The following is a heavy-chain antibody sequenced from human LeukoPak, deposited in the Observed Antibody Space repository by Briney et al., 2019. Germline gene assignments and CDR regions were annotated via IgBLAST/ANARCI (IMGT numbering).Heavy chain of an antibody. J-gene: IGHJ4*02. V-gene: IGHV4-59*08. Sequence: PSETLSLTCTVSGGSISSYYWSWIRQLPGKGLEWIGYIYYSGSTNYNPSLKSRVTISVDTSKNQFSLKLSSVTAADTAVYYCARHGGRWANFDYWGQGTLVTVSS. D-gene: IGHD5-24*01. CDR3: ARHGGRWANFDY. CDR1: GGSISSYY. CDR2: IYYSGST.